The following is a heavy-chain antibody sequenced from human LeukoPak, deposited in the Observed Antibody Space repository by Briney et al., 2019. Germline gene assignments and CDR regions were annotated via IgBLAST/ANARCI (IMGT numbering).Heavy chain of an antibody. J-gene: IGHJ5*02. CDR2: INPNSGGT. V-gene: IGHV1-2*02. Sequence: ASVKVSCKTSGYSFTDYYMHWVRQAPGQGLEWMGWINPNSGGTSSAQKFQGRVTMTRDTSITTVFMEVSWPTCANSAIYYCARADRLHGGPYLIGPWGQGTLVTVSS. D-gene: IGHD2-21*01. CDR3: ARADRLHGGPYLIGP. CDR1: GYSFTDYY.